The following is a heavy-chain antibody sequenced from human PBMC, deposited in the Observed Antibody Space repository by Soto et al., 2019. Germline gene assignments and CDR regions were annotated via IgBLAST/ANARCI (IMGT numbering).Heavy chain of an antibody. CDR1: GYSFTSYW. CDR2: IDPSDSYT. CDR3: AREKNYDSSGYHPLDY. D-gene: IGHD3-22*01. J-gene: IGHJ4*02. V-gene: IGHV5-10-1*01. Sequence: GESLKISCKGSGYSFTSYWISWVRQMPGKGLEWMGRIDPSDSYTNYSPSFQGHVTISADKSISTAYLQWSSLEASDTAMYYCAREKNYDSSGYHPLDYWGQGTLVTVSS.